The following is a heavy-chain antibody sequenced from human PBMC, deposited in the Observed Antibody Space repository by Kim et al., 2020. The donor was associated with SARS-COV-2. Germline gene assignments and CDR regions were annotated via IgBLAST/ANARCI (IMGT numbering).Heavy chain of an antibody. J-gene: IGHJ4*02. Sequence: SVKVSCKASGGTFSSYAISWVRQAPGQGLEWMGGIIPIFGTANYAQKFQGRVTITADESTSTAYMELSSLRSEDTAVYYCASPGVTTVTTPDFDYWGQGTLVTVSS. D-gene: IGHD4-17*01. V-gene: IGHV1-69*13. CDR3: ASPGVTTVTTPDFDY. CDR2: IIPIFGTA. CDR1: GGTFSSYA.